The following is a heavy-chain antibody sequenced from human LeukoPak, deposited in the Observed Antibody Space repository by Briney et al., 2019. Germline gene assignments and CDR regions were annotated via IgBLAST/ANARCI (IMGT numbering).Heavy chain of an antibody. CDR2: INPNSGGT. V-gene: IGHV1-2*02. CDR1: GYTFTGYY. CDR3: ARGGARLWGGYAANSYFDY. Sequence: ASVKVSCKASGYTFTGYYMHWVRQAPGQGLEWMGWINPNSGGTNYAQKFQGRVTMTRDTSISTAYMELSRLRSDDTAVYYCARGGARLWGGYAANSYFDYWGQGTLVTVSS. D-gene: IGHD5-12*01. J-gene: IGHJ4*02.